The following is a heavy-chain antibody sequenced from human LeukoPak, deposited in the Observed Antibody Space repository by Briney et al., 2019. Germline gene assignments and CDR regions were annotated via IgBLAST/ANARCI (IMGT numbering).Heavy chain of an antibody. V-gene: IGHV4-39*07. CDR2: INHSGST. CDR1: GGSISSSNYY. D-gene: IGHD3-22*01. J-gene: IGHJ1*01. Sequence: PSETLSLTCTVSGGSISSSNYYWVWIRQPPGKGLEWIGEINHSGSTNYNPSLKSRVTISVDTSKSQFSLKLSSVTAADTAVYYCARVMPRKSSGYYYGYFQHWGQGTLVTVSS. CDR3: ARVMPRKSSGYYYGYFQH.